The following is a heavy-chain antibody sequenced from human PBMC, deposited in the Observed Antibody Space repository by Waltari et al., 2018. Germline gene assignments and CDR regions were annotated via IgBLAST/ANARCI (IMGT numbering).Heavy chain of an antibody. V-gene: IGHV4-38-2*02. CDR1: GYSISSGYY. CDR2: IYHSGST. J-gene: IGHJ6*02. Sequence: QVQLQESGPGLVKPSETLSLTCAVSGYSISSGYYWGWVRQPPGKGLEWIGSIYHSGSTYYNPSLKSRVTISVDTSKNQFSLKLSSVTTADTAVYYCARDGSGELYGMDVWGQGTTVTVSS. D-gene: IGHD2-15*01. CDR3: ARDGSGELYGMDV.